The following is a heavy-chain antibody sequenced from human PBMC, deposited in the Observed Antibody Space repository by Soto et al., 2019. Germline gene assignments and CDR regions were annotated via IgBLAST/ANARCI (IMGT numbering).Heavy chain of an antibody. CDR1: GFTFSSYW. CDR2: IKQDGSEK. V-gene: IGHV3-7*03. Sequence: GESLKISCAASGFTFSSYWMSWVRQAPGKGLEWVANIKQDGSEKYYVDSVKGRFTISRDNAKNSLYLQMNSLRAEDTAVYYCARFPQFSGRFGDIGVWFDPWGQGTLVTVS. J-gene: IGHJ5*02. D-gene: IGHD3-10*01. CDR3: ARFPQFSGRFGDIGVWFDP.